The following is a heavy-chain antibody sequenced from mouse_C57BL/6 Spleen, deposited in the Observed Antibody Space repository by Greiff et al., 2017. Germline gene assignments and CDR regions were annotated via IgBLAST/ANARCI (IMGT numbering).Heavy chain of an antibody. CDR2: IYPGDGDT. CDR1: GYAFSSYW. J-gene: IGHJ1*03. V-gene: IGHV1-80*01. D-gene: IGHD1-1*01. Sequence: QVQLKESGAELVKPGASVKISCKASGYAFSSYWMNWVKQRPGKGLEWIGQIYPGDGDTNYNGKFKGKATLTVDKSSSTAYMQLSSLTSEDSAVYFCARGITTVVDWYFDVWGTGTTVTVSS. CDR3: ARGITTVVDWYFDV.